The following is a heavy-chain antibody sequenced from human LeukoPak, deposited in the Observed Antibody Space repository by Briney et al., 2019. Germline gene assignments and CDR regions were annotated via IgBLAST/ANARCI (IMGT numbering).Heavy chain of an antibody. Sequence: SETLSLTCTVSGGSISSSSYYWGWIRQPPGKGLEWIGSIYYSGSTYYNPSLKSRVTISVDTSKNQFSLKLGSVTAADTAVYYCARDRRLWGSSWYYLDYWGQGTLVTVSS. CDR1: GGSISSSSYY. J-gene: IGHJ4*02. CDR2: IYYSGST. D-gene: IGHD6-13*01. CDR3: ARDRRLWGSSWYYLDY. V-gene: IGHV4-39*07.